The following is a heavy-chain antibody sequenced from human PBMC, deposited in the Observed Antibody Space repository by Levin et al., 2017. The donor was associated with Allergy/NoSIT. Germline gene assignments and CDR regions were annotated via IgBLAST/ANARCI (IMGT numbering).Heavy chain of an antibody. D-gene: IGHD4-17*01. J-gene: IGHJ5*02. V-gene: IGHV1-69*06. CDR2: IIPIFGTA. CDR3: ARERNGDFWFDP. CDR1: GGTFSSYA. Sequence: SVKVSCKASGGTFSSYAISWVRQAPGQGLEWMGGIIPIFGTANYAQKFQGRVTITADKSTSTAYMELSSLRSEDTAVYYCARERNGDFWFDPWGQGTLVTVSS.